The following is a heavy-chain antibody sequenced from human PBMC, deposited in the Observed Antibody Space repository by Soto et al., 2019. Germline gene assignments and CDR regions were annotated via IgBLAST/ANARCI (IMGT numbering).Heavy chain of an antibody. Sequence: QVQLVQSGAEVKKPGSSVKVSCKASGGTITSYTISWVRQAPGQGLEWMGRIIPIVNTADYAQKFQGRVTFTADKSTNTAYMELSSLRSEHTAVYYCLRYYSGSGSHSGPVYYGMDVWGHGARVTVSS. CDR2: IIPIVNTA. V-gene: IGHV1-69*08. J-gene: IGHJ6*02. CDR1: GGTITSYT. D-gene: IGHD3-10*01. CDR3: LRYYSGSGSHSGPVYYGMDV.